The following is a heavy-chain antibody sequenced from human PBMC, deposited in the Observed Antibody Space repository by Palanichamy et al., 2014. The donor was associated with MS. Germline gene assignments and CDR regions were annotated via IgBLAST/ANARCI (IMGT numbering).Heavy chain of an antibody. J-gene: IGHJ6*02. CDR1: GYTFTAYF. D-gene: IGHD6-19*01. CDR2: INPSTGGA. Sequence: QVQLVQSEAEVKKPGASVKVSCKASGYTFTAYFMHWVRQAPGQGLEWMGWINPSTGGANYAQKFQGRVSMTSDTYISTAYMELWSLKSDDTAVYYCVREVVAGAAGMDVWGPGTAVTVSS. CDR3: VREVVAGAAGMDV. V-gene: IGHV1-2*02.